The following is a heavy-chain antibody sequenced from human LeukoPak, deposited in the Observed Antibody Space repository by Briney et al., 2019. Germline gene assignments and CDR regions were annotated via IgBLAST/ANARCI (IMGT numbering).Heavy chain of an antibody. CDR1: GFTFSSYS. Sequence: GGSLRLSCAASGFTFSSYSMNWVRQAPGKGLEWVSSISSSSYIYYADPVKGRFTISRDNAKNSLYLQMNSLTAEDTAVYYCARESFAARWDWGQGTLVTVSS. V-gene: IGHV3-21*01. CDR3: ARESFAARWD. CDR2: ISSSSYI. J-gene: IGHJ4*02. D-gene: IGHD6-6*01.